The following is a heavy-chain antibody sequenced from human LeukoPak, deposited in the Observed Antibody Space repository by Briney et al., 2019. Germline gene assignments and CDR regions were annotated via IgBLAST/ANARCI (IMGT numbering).Heavy chain of an antibody. Sequence: XIRQPPGKXXEWIGEINHSGSTNYNPSLKSRVTISVDTSKNQFSLKLSSVTAADTAVYYCARGRVVRGVMAYWGQGTLVTVSS. D-gene: IGHD3-10*01. CDR3: ARGRVVRGVMAY. V-gene: IGHV4-34*01. CDR2: INHSGST. J-gene: IGHJ4*02.